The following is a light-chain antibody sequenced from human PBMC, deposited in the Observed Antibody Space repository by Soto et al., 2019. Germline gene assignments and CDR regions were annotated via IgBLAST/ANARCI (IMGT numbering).Light chain of an antibody. CDR3: CSYAGSSTYV. CDR2: EGS. CDR1: SSDVGGFEY. V-gene: IGLV2-23*01. J-gene: IGLJ1*01. Sequence: QSALSQPASVSGSPGQSITISCTGTSSDVGGFEYVSWYQHQPGKAPKLMIYEGSKRPSGVSNRFSGSKSGNTASLTISGLQAGDEADYYCCSYAGSSTYVFGTGTRSPS.